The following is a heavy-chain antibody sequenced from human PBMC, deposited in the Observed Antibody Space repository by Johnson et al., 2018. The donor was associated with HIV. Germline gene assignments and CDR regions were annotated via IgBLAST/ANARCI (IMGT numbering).Heavy chain of an antibody. CDR2: ISSSGGTT. CDR1: GFTFDDYA. Sequence: VQLVESGGSAVRPGGSLRLSCTASGFTFDDYAMHWVRQAPGKGLEWVSYISSSGGTTHNADPVKGRFAISRNNADNSLSLQMNSLRVEDTALYFGATVWRNEGRQSFYVWGRGTSVTVAS. CDR3: ATVWRNEGRQSFYV. D-gene: IGHD1-1*01. J-gene: IGHJ3*01. V-gene: IGHV3-20*04.